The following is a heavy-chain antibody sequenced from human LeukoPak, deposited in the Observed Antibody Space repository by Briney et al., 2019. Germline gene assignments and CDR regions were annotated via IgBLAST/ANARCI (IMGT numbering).Heavy chain of an antibody. CDR1: GFTFSNAW. D-gene: IGHD4-17*01. CDR3: TTAPTVIIRGGDPSPFDY. J-gene: IGHJ4*02. V-gene: IGHV3-15*01. Sequence: GGSLRLSCAASGFTFSNAWMSWVRQAPGKGLEWVGRIKSKNDGGTTDYAAPVKGRFTISRDDSKNMLYLQMNSLKIEDTAVYYCTTAPTVIIRGGDPSPFDYWGQGTLVTVSS. CDR2: IKSKNDGGTT.